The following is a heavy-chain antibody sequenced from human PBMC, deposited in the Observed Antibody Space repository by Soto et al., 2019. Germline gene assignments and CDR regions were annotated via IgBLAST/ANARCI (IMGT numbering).Heavy chain of an antibody. Sequence: SVKVSCKASGGTFSSYTISWVRQAPGQGLEWMGRIIPILGIANYAQKFQGRVTITADKSTSTAYMELSSLRSEDTAVYYCARDPVDFWSGYSPEDHNWFDPWGQGTLVTVSS. J-gene: IGHJ5*02. CDR1: GGTFSSYT. V-gene: IGHV1-69*04. D-gene: IGHD3-3*01. CDR3: ARDPVDFWSGYSPEDHNWFDP. CDR2: IIPILGIA.